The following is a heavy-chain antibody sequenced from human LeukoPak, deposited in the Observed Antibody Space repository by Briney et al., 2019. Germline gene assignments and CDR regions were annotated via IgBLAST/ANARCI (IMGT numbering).Heavy chain of an antibody. D-gene: IGHD3-10*01. CDR3: AREGIEVLWFGSASGDRDYYYYMDV. Sequence: SETLSLTCTVSGGSISSSSYYWGWIRQPAGKGLEWIGRIYTSGSTNYNPSLKSRVTMSVDTSKNQFSLKLSSMTAADTAVYYCAREGIEVLWFGSASGDRDYYYYMDVWGKGTTVTISS. CDR2: IYTSGST. V-gene: IGHV4-61*02. J-gene: IGHJ6*03. CDR1: GGSISSSSYY.